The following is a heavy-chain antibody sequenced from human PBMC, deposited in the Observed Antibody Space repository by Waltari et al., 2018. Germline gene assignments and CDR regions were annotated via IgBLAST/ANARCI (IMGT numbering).Heavy chain of an antibody. V-gene: IGHV3-74*03. Sequence: EAHVVASGGTLVQPGGSLRLSCTASGFPFSPYWMYWVRQAQGKGLVGVSGVKRDGSGTTYADPVKGRFTISRDNARNTVHLEMNTLTVEDTALYYCGTLEAVASWGQGTQVTVSS. CDR1: GFPFSPYW. J-gene: IGHJ5*02. CDR3: GTLEAVAS. CDR2: VKRDGSGT.